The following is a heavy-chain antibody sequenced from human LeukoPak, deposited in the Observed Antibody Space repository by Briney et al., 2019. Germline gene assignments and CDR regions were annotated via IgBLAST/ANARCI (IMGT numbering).Heavy chain of an antibody. CDR2: ISAYNGNT. J-gene: IGHJ5*02. Sequence: ASVKVSCKASGYTFTSYGISWVRQAPGQGLEWMGWISAYNGNTNYAQKLQGRVTMTTDTSTSTAYMELRSLGSDDTAVYYCARDRQSKQWLVPDDWFDPWGQGTLVTVSS. V-gene: IGHV1-18*01. D-gene: IGHD6-19*01. CDR1: GYTFTSYG. CDR3: ARDRQSKQWLVPDDWFDP.